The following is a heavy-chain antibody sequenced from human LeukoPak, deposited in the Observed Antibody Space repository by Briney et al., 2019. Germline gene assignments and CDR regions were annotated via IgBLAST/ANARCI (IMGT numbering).Heavy chain of an antibody. CDR2: IGGSDDT. CDR1: GFTFSRYD. V-gene: IGHV3-13*01. CDR3: ARLALWELKGVFDV. Sequence: GGSLRLSWAASGFTFSRYDMHWVRQATGKGLEWVSAIGGSDDTFFLDSVRGRFTVSRDNAKNSVYLQMNNLRAGDTAVYYCARLALWELKGVFDVWGRGTMVTVSS. D-gene: IGHD1-26*01. J-gene: IGHJ3*01.